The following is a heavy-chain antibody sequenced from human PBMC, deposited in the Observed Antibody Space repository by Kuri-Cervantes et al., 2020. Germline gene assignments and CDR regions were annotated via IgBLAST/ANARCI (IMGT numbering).Heavy chain of an antibody. J-gene: IGHJ2*01. V-gene: IGHV3-33*08. CDR3: ARALSSGYFVGYFDL. D-gene: IGHD3-22*01. CDR2: IWYDGSNK. CDR1: GFTFSSYG. Sequence: GESLKISCAASGFTFSSYGMHWVRQAPGKGLEWVAVIWYDGSNKYYADSVKGRFTISRDNAKTTLFLQMNSLRGDDTAVYYCARALSSGYFVGYFDLWGRGTLVTVSS.